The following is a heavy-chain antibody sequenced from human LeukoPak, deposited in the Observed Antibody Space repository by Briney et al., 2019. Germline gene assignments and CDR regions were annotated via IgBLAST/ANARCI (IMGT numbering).Heavy chain of an antibody. V-gene: IGHV3-74*01. CDR1: GFSFNTYS. Sequence: RGSLRLSCAASGFSFNTYSMHWVRQAPGRGLDWVSDINLEGITSNYAASVRGRFTISRDNAQNTLYLQMDGLRAEANRIYYCVFFYSGLKIPYWGQGALVTVS. CDR3: VFFYSGLKIPY. D-gene: IGHD3-10*01. J-gene: IGHJ4*02. CDR2: INLEGITS.